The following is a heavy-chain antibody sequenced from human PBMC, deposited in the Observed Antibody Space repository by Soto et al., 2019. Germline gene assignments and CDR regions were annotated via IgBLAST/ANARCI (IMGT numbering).Heavy chain of an antibody. CDR3: ARRGFLPEGYSPNYFDY. Sequence: GESLKISCNGSGYTFTRDAIGWVRQMPGKGLEWMGIIYPGESDPRYSPSFQGQVTISADKSITTAYLQWGSLKASDTAIYYCARRGFLPEGYSPNYFDYWGQGTLVTVSS. D-gene: IGHD3-22*01. J-gene: IGHJ4*02. V-gene: IGHV5-51*01. CDR1: GYTFTRDA. CDR2: IYPGESDP.